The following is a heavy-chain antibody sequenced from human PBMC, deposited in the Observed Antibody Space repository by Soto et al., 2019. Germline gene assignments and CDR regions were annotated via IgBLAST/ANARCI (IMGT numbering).Heavy chain of an antibody. Sequence: EVQLVASGGGLVQPGGSLRLSCAASGFTFKTSWMTWVRQAPGKGLEWVANIKGDGGEKYYVDSVKGRFTISRDNAKNSLSLQMNNRRAEDTDDYYCASAARLGSCDMWGQGTLVTVSS. CDR1: GFTFKTSW. V-gene: IGHV3-7*05. D-gene: IGHD3-16*01. CDR3: ASAARLGSCDM. CDR2: IKGDGGEK. J-gene: IGHJ3*02.